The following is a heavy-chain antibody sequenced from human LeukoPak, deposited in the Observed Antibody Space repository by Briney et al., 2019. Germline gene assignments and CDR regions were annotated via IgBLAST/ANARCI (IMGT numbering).Heavy chain of an antibody. J-gene: IGHJ4*02. CDR1: GGTFSSYA. Sequence: ASVKVSCKASGGTFSSYAISWVRQAPGRGLEWMGRIIPIFGTANYAQKFQGRVTITTDESTSTAYMELSSLRSEDTAVYYCARGSGYYYPLDYWGQGTLVTVSS. CDR2: IIPIFGTA. CDR3: ARGSGYYYPLDY. V-gene: IGHV1-69*05. D-gene: IGHD3-22*01.